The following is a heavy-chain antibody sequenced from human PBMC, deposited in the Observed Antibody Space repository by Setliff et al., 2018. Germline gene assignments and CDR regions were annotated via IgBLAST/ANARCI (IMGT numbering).Heavy chain of an antibody. J-gene: IGHJ5*02. V-gene: IGHV3-7*03. CDR2: IKKDGSET. Sequence: GGSLRLSCAASGFTFSTYWMTWVRQAPGKGLECVANIKKDGSETHYVDSVKGRFIISRDNAKDSLYLQMNSLRGEDTAVYYCATSGGGDCYGCNWFDPWGQGTLVTVSS. D-gene: IGHD2-21*02. CDR1: GFTFSTYW. CDR3: ATSGGGDCYGCNWFDP.